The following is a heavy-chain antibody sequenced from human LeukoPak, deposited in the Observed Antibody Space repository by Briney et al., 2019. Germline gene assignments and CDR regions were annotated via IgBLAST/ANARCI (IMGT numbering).Heavy chain of an antibody. CDR1: GSTFSASD. CDR3: VRGTVGAPGNDY. D-gene: IGHD1-26*01. Sequence: GGSLRLSCGASGSTFSASDMHWVRQAPGKGLVWVSRIDTDGSFTSYADSVRGRFTISRDNAKNTLYLQMSSLRAEDTAVYYCVRGTVGAPGNDYWGQGTLVTVSS. V-gene: IGHV3-74*01. CDR2: IDTDGSFT. J-gene: IGHJ4*02.